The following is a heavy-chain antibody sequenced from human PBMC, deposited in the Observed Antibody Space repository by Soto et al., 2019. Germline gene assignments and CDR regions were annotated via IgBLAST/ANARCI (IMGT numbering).Heavy chain of an antibody. CDR1: GFTFSSYG. CDR3: AKALFIFTCSGCPYYFDY. Sequence: GGSLRLSCAASGFTFSSYGMHWVRQAPGKGLEWVAVISCDGSNKYYADSVKGRFTISRDNSKNTLYMQMNSLRAEDTAVYYCAKALFIFTCSGCPYYFDYWGQGTLVTVSS. J-gene: IGHJ4*02. D-gene: IGHD6-19*01. V-gene: IGHV3-30*18. CDR2: ISCDGSNK.